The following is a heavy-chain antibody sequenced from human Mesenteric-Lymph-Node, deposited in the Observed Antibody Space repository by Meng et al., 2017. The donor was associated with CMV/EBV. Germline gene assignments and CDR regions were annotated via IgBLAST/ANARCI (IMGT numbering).Heavy chain of an antibody. CDR3: ANNVPRNYFDY. J-gene: IGHJ4*02. Sequence: TGSGASISSGDYYWSWIRQLPGKGLEWIGYIYYRETTYYNPSLKSRVTISVDKSKNQFSLKLSSVTAADTAVYYCANNVPRNYFDYWGQGSLVTVSS. CDR2: IYYRETT. CDR1: GASISSGDYY. D-gene: IGHD1-14*01. V-gene: IGHV4-31*03.